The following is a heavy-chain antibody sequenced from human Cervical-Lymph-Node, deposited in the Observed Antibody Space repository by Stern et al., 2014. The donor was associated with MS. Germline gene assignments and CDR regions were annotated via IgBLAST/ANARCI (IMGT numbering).Heavy chain of an antibody. D-gene: IGHD3-10*01. CDR2: MNPNSGNT. J-gene: IGHJ5*02. CDR3: ARDCKLRRFGSRGWFDP. Sequence: VQLVESGAEVKKPGASGKVSCKASGYTFPSYDINWGRQATGQGLQWMGWMNPNSGNTGYAQKFQGRVTMTRNTSISTAYMELSSLRSEDTAVYYCARDCKLRRFGSRGWFDPWGQGTLVTVSS. CDR1: GYTFPSYD. V-gene: IGHV1-8*01.